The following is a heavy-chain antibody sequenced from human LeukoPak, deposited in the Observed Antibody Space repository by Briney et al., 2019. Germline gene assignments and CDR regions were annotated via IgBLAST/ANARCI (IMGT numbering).Heavy chain of an antibody. J-gene: IGHJ4*02. V-gene: IGHV3-30*18. CDR1: GVTLSSYG. Sequence: GGSLRLSCTGSGVTLSSYGMHWVRQAPGKGLEWVAVTLYDGSNEYYADSVRGRFTISRDTSKNTVYLQMNSLTTEDTAVYYCAKDSSRWAFDYWGQGTLVTVSS. CDR2: TLYDGSNE. D-gene: IGHD6-13*01. CDR3: AKDSSRWAFDY.